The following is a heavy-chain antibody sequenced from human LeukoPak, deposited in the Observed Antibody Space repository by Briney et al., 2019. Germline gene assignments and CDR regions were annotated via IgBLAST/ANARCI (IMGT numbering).Heavy chain of an antibody. CDR2: IVPISGTS. Sequence: SXXVSCKASGGTFISYAISWVRQAPGQGLEWMGGIVPISGTSNYAHNFQGRVTITADESTSTAYMELSSLRSEDTAVYYCARSYYDFWSGHKNWFDPWGQGTLVTVSS. D-gene: IGHD3-3*01. CDR3: ARSYYDFWSGHKNWFDP. CDR1: GGTFISYA. J-gene: IGHJ5*02. V-gene: IGHV1-69*01.